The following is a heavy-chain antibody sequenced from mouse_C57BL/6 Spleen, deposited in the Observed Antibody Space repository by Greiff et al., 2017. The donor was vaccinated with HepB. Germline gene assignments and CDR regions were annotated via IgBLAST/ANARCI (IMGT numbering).Heavy chain of an antibody. CDR2: IYPGDGDT. CDR3: ARITTVEGDWYFDV. V-gene: IGHV1-82*01. D-gene: IGHD1-1*01. J-gene: IGHJ1*03. Sequence: VQLQQSGPELVKPGASVKISCKASGYAFSSSWMNWVKQRPGKGLEWIGRIYPGDGDTNYNGKFKGKATLTADKSSSTAYLQLSSLTSEDSAVYFCARITTVEGDWYFDVWGTGTTVTVSS. CDR1: GYAFSSSW.